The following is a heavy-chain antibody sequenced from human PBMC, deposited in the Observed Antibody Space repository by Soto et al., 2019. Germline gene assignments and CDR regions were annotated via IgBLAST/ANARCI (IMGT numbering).Heavy chain of an antibody. CDR1: GGSFSNSG. CDR3: AKDRAGDMSL. V-gene: IGHV1-69*05. J-gene: IGHJ4*02. Sequence: QVQLVQSGPEVTKPGSSVKVSCKASGGSFSNSGISWVRQAPGQGLQWIGGIIPLFGKSDYRQEFQGRVTLTTDESKTTAYMELSSLRSKDSATYYCAKDRAGDMSLWGQGTLVTVSS. CDR2: IIPLFGKS. D-gene: IGHD2-21*01.